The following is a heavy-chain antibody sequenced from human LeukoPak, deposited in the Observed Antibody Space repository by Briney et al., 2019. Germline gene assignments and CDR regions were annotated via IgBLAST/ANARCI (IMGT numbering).Heavy chain of an antibody. CDR2: IRGNGET. J-gene: IGHJ4*02. Sequence: GGSLRLSCAASGLSFSSFAMSWVRQGPARGLEWVSSIRGNGETFHADSVKGRFTLYSDSSRNTVYFQLNNLRVEDTAIYYCAKASWVSSTDAVRWGQGTLVTVSS. V-gene: IGHV3-23*01. CDR1: GLSFSSFA. CDR3: AKASWVSSTDAVR. D-gene: IGHD3-16*01.